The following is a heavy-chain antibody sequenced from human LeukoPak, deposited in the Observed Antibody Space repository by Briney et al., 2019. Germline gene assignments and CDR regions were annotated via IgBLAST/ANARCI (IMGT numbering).Heavy chain of an antibody. V-gene: IGHV4-34*01. CDR3: ARDGVVVVPAATLDY. CDR2: INHSGST. CDR1: GGSLNNYS. D-gene: IGHD2-2*01. J-gene: IGHJ4*02. Sequence: SETLSLTCAVYGGSLNNYSWNWIRQSPGKGLEWIGEINHSGSTNYNPSLKSRVTISIDTSKNQFSLKLSSVTAADTAVYYCARDGVVVVPAATLDYWGQGTLVTVSS.